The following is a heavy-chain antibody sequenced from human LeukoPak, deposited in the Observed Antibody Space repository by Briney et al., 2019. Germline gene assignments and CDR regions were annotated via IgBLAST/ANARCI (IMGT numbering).Heavy chain of an antibody. V-gene: IGHV3-53*01. CDR3: ARDQGGHSSAFDI. CDR1: GFTVSSNY. J-gene: IGHJ3*02. Sequence: GGSLRLSCAASGFTVSSNYMSWVRQAPGKGLEWVSVIYSGGSTYYSDSVKGRFTISRDNSKNTLYLQMNSLRAEDTAVYYCARDQGGHSSAFDIWGQGTMVTVSS. D-gene: IGHD4-11*01. CDR2: IYSGGST.